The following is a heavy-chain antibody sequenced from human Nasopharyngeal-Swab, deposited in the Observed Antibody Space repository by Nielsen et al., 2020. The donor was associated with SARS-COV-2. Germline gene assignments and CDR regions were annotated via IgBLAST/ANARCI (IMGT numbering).Heavy chain of an antibody. CDR1: GFTFDDYA. V-gene: IGHV3-9*01. CDR2: ISGNSGSI. CDR3: AKVTYYYDSSGLPRAGGFDY. J-gene: IGHJ4*02. D-gene: IGHD3-22*01. Sequence: GGSLRLSCAASGFTFDDYAMHWVRQAPGKGLEWVSGISGNSGSIGYADSVKGRFTISRDNAKNSLYLQMNSLRAEDTALYYCAKVTYYYDSSGLPRAGGFDYWGQGTLVTVSS.